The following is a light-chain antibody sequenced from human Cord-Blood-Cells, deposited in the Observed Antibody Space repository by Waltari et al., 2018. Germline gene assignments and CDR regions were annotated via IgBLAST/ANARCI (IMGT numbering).Light chain of an antibody. V-gene: IGLV1-47*01. CDR1: SSNIGSTS. J-gene: IGLJ3*02. CDR3: AAWDDSLSGWV. Sequence: QSVLTQPPSASGTPGQRVTIPFSGSSSNIGSTSGYWYQQLPGTAPKLLIFRTEQRPSGVPDRFSGSKSGTSASLAISGLRSEDEADYYCAAWDDSLSGWVFGGGTKLTVL. CDR2: RTE.